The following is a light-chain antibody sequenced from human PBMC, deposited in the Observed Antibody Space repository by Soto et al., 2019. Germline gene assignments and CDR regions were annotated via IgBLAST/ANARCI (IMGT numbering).Light chain of an antibody. CDR3: QQRSNWPPWT. V-gene: IGKV3-11*01. Sequence: EIVLTQSPATLSLSPGERATLSCRASQSVSSYLAWYQQKPGQAPRLLIYDASNRATGIPDRFSGSGSGTDFTLTISSLEPEDFAVYYCQQRSNWPPWTVGQGTKVEIK. CDR1: QSVSSY. CDR2: DAS. J-gene: IGKJ1*01.